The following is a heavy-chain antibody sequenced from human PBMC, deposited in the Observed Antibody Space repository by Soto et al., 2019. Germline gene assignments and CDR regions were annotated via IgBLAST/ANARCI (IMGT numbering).Heavy chain of an antibody. V-gene: IGHV1-69*13. CDR2: IIPIVGTG. Sequence: SVKVSCKASGGSFSIYAISCVLQSRGQGLEWMGGIIPIVGTGNYAQNFQGRVTITADESTSTAYMELSSLRSEDTAMYYCARDLRAAGRPGMDVWGQGTTVTVSS. J-gene: IGHJ6*02. CDR1: GGSFSIYA. D-gene: IGHD6-13*01. CDR3: ARDLRAAGRPGMDV.